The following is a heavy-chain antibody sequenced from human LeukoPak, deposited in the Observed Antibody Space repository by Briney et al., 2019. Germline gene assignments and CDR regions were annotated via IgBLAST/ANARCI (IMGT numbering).Heavy chain of an antibody. Sequence: ASVNVSCMVSGGTFSSYAISWVRQAPGQGLEWVGGIIPIFGTANYAQKFQGRVTITADESTSTAYMELSSLRSEDTAVYYCARGGRLYSSSSSRPFDYWGQGTLVTVSS. CDR1: GGTFSSYA. CDR3: ARGGRLYSSSSSRPFDY. D-gene: IGHD6-6*01. V-gene: IGHV1-69*01. J-gene: IGHJ4*02. CDR2: IIPIFGTA.